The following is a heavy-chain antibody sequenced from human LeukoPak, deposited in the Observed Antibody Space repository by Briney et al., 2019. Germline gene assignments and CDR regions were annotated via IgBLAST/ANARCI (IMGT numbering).Heavy chain of an antibody. V-gene: IGHV3-66*04. CDR2: IYSGGAT. J-gene: IGHJ4*02. CDR3: ARLHYDILTGPFDY. CDR1: GITVSTNY. Sequence: GGSLRLSCAASGITVSTNYMSWVRQAPGKGLEWVSIIYSGGATFYADSVKGRFTISRENSKNTLWLQMNSLRAEDTAVYYCARLHYDILTGPFDYWGQGTLVTVSS. D-gene: IGHD3-9*01.